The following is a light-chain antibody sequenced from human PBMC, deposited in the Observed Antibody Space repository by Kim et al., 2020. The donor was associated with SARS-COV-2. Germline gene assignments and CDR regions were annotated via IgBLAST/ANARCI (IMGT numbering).Light chain of an antibody. CDR2: GAS. V-gene: IGKV3-20*01. CDR3: QQYGTTPLT. CDR1: QSISSAL. Sequence: SPGETATLSCRASQSISSALLAWYQQRPGQAPRLLMSGASIRATGIPDRFSGSWSGTDFTLTISRLETDDFAVYYCQQYGTTPLTFGGGTKVDIK. J-gene: IGKJ4*01.